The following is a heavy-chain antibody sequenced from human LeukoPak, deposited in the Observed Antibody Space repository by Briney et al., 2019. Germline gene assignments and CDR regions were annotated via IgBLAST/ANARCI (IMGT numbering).Heavy chain of an antibody. CDR2: IFYSGST. CDR1: SGSIRSSSYY. V-gene: IGHV4-39*01. Sequence: PSETLSLTCTVSSGSIRSSSYYWGWIRQPPGRGLEWIGSIFYSGSTYYNPSLKSRVTMSVDTSKNQFSLKLSSVTAADTAVYYCATANFYFQYWGQGTLVTVSS. CDR3: ATANFYFQY. D-gene: IGHD2-8*01. J-gene: IGHJ1*01.